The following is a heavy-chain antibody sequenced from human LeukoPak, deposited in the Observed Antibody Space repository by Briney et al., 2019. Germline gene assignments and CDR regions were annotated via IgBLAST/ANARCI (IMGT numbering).Heavy chain of an antibody. CDR3: AKDRAVFSNYYGMDV. CDR1: GFTFSSYG. J-gene: IGHJ6*02. CDR2: ISYDGSNK. V-gene: IGHV3-30*18. D-gene: IGHD3-10*01. Sequence: GRSLRLSCAASGFTFSSYGMHWARQAPGKGLEWVAVISYDGSNKYYADSVKGRFTISRDNSKNTLYLQMNSLRAEDTAVYYCAKDRAVFSNYYGMDVWGQGTTVTVSS.